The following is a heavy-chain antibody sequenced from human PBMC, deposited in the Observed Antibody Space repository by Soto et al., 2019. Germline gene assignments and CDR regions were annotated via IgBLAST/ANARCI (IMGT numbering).Heavy chain of an antibody. Sequence: ASVKVSCKASGYTFTGYYMHWVRQAPGQGLEWMGWINPNSGGTNYAQKFQGRVTMTRDTSISTAYMELSRLRSDDTAVYYCARRAYYDFWSGYVGLDYWGQGTLGTVSS. CDR3: ARRAYYDFWSGYVGLDY. D-gene: IGHD3-3*01. CDR1: GYTFTGYY. V-gene: IGHV1-2*02. CDR2: INPNSGGT. J-gene: IGHJ4*02.